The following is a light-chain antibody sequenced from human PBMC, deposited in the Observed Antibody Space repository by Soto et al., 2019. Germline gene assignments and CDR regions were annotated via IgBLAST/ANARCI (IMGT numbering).Light chain of an antibody. J-gene: IGLJ2*01. CDR1: SSDVGGYDQ. CDR3: SSYTGSGTF. CDR2: AVT. Sequence: QSVLTQPASVSGSPGQSIAISCTGTSSDVGGYDQVSWYQQHPGKAPKLMIYAVTTRPSGVSNRFSGSKSGNTASLTISGLQAEDEADYYCSSYTGSGTFFGGGTKLTV. V-gene: IGLV2-14*01.